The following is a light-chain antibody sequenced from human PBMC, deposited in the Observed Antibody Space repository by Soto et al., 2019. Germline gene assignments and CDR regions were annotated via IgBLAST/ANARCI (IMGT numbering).Light chain of an antibody. V-gene: IGKV1-5*01. J-gene: IGKJ1*01. Sequence: GDRVILTCRASQSLGRELAWYQQKPGKAPKVLIYDASSLKSGVPSRFSGSGAGTEFTLTISSLQPDDFATYCCQQYDTDSGTFGQGTKVEIK. CDR2: DAS. CDR3: QQYDTDSGT. CDR1: QSLGRE.